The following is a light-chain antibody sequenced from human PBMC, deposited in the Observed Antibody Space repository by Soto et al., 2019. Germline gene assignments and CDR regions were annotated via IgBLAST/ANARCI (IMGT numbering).Light chain of an antibody. CDR2: GAS. CDR3: QQYGSSHT. Sequence: EIVLTQSPGTLSLSPGERGTLSCRASQSVSSNYLAWYQQKPGQAPRLLIYGASSRATGIPDRFSGSGSGTDFTLTISRLEPEDFAVYYCQQYGSSHTFGQVTKLEIK. CDR1: QSVSSNY. J-gene: IGKJ2*01. V-gene: IGKV3-20*01.